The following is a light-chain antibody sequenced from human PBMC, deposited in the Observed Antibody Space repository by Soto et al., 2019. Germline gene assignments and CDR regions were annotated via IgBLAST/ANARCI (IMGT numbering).Light chain of an antibody. V-gene: IGLV1-51*02. CDR2: EDN. CDR1: SSNLGNNY. J-gene: IGLJ2*01. CDR3: ASWDSSLTAGV. Sequence: QSVLTQPPSVSAAPGQRVTISCSGSSSNLGNNYVSWYQQLPGTAPKLLIYEDNKRPSGIPDRFSGSKSGTSATLGITGLQTGDEADYYCASWDSSLTAGVFGGGTKVTVL.